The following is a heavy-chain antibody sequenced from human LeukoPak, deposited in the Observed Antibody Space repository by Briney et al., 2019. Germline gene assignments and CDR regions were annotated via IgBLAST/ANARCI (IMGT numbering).Heavy chain of an antibody. CDR2: IYYSGST. D-gene: IGHD3-22*01. V-gene: IGHV4-39*01. Sequence: SETLSLTCTVSGGSISSSSYYWGWIRQPPGKGLEWIGSIYYSGSTYYNPSLKSRVTISVDTSKNQFSLKLSSVTAADTAVYYCATHFYYDRTFDYWGQGTLVTVSS. CDR1: GGSISSSSYY. J-gene: IGHJ4*02. CDR3: ATHFYYDRTFDY.